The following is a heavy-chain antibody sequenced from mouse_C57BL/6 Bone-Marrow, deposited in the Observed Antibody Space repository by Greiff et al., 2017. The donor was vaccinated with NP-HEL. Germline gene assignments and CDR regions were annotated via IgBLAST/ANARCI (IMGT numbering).Heavy chain of an antibody. V-gene: IGHV1-50*01. D-gene: IGHD1-1*01. CDR2: IDPSDRYT. CDR3: ARPPYYYGSDY. CDR1: GYTFTSYW. J-gene: IGHJ2*01. Sequence: VQLQQPGAELVKPGASVKLSCKASGYTFTSYWMQWVKQRPGQGLEWIGEIDPSDRYTNYNQKFKGKAPLTVDTSSSTAYMQLSSLTSEDSAVYYCARPPYYYGSDYWGQGTTLTVSS.